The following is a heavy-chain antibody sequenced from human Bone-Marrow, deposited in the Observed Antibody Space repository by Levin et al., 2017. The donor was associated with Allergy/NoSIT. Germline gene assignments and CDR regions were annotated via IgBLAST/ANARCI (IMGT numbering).Heavy chain of an antibody. D-gene: IGHD5-12*01. J-gene: IGHJ4*02. Sequence: SCTVSGGSISSGGYYWSWIRQHPGKGLEWIGYIYYSGSTYYNPSLKSRVTISVDTSKNQFSLKLSSVTAADTAVYYCARDRHSGYDYGGFDYWAREPWSPSPQ. CDR2: IYYSGST. CDR1: GGSISSGGYY. V-gene: IGHV4-31*03. CDR3: ARDRHSGYDYGGFDY.